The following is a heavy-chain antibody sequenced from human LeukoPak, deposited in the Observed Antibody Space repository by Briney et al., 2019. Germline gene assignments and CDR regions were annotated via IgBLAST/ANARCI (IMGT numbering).Heavy chain of an antibody. CDR3: ARNLYSSSWFDY. CDR2: IRYDGSNK. J-gene: IGHJ4*02. D-gene: IGHD6-13*01. V-gene: IGHV3-30*02. Sequence: TGGSLRLSCAASGFTFSSYGMHWVRQAPGKGLEWVAFIRYDGSNKYYADSVKGRFTISRDNSKNTLYLQMNSLRAEDTAVYYCARNLYSSSWFDYWGQGTLVTVSS. CDR1: GFTFSSYG.